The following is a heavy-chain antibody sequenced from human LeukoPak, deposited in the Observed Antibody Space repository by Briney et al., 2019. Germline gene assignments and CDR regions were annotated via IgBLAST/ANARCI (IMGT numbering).Heavy chain of an antibody. J-gene: IGHJ5*01. D-gene: IGHD2-2*01. CDR3: TKSLDCSRTTCDS. Sequence: SGGSLTLSCAASGFTFSNAWMSWVRQAPGKGLEWVGRIRSKTDGGTTHYAAPVKGRFTISRDDSKITLYLQMSSLKTEDTAVYYCTKSLDCSRTTCDSWGQGTLVTVSS. CDR2: IRSKTDGGTT. CDR1: GFTFSNAW. V-gene: IGHV3-15*01.